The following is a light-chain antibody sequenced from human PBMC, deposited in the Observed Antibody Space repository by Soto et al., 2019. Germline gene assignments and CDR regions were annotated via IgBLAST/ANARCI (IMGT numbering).Light chain of an antibody. CDR3: QQYDNWPRT. V-gene: IGKV3-15*01. CDR2: GAS. J-gene: IGKJ1*01. CDR1: QSIGSN. Sequence: DKVMTQSPATPSVSPGESVTLSYRPSQSIGSNLAWFQQKRGQTPRLLIYGASARATGVPDRFSGSGSGTEFTLTISSLQSEDCEVYYCQQYDNWPRTFGKGTKVDIK.